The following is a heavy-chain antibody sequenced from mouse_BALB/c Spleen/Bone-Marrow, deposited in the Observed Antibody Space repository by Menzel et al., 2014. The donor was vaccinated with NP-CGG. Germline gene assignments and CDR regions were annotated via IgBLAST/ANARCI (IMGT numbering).Heavy chain of an antibody. CDR1: GYTFTSYW. V-gene: IGHV1-69*02. CDR2: IFPSETYT. CDR3: TRDNWDY. D-gene: IGHD4-1*01. Sequence: QVQLKESGAELVRPGASVKLSCKASGYTFTSYWINWVKQRPGQGLEWIGNIFPSETYTNCNQKFKDKATLTVDKSSSTAYMQLSSPTSEDSAVYYCTRDNWDYWGQGTTLTVSS. J-gene: IGHJ2*01.